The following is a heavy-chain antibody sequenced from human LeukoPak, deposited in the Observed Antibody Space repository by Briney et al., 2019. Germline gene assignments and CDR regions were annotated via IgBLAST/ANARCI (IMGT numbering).Heavy chain of an antibody. D-gene: IGHD2-8*01. Sequence: PGGSLRLSCGASGLAFSSFGIMWARQAPLKGLEWVSDIIGSGDTTHYADSVKGRFTISRDNSKNTVYLHMRSLRADDTGVYYCTTVGSIHGVCPTPVDFWGLGTEVTV. CDR2: IIGSGDTT. J-gene: IGHJ4*02. V-gene: IGHV3-23*01. CDR3: TTVGSIHGVCPTPVDF. CDR1: GLAFSSFG.